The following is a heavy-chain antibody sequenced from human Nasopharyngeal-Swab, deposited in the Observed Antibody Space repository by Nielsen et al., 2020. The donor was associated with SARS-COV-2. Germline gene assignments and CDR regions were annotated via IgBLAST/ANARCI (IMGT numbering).Heavy chain of an antibody. CDR2: INPSGGST. D-gene: IGHD3-10*01. J-gene: IGHJ4*02. Sequence: VKVSCKASGYTFTSYYMHWVRQPPGQGLEWVGIINPSGGSTSYAQKFQGRVTMTRDTSTSTVYMELSSLRSEDTAVYYCARGGTMVRGVIDYWGQGTLVTVSS. V-gene: IGHV1-46*01. CDR3: ARGGTMVRGVIDY. CDR1: GYTFTSYY.